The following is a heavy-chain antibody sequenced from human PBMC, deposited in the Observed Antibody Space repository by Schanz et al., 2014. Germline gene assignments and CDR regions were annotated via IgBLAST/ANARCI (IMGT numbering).Heavy chain of an antibody. D-gene: IGHD4-17*01. V-gene: IGHV3-30*03. CDR2: ILYDGSNK. Sequence: GQLVESGGGLVKPGGSLRLSCAASGFTFSSYGMHWVRQAPGKGLEWVAVILYDGSNKYYADSVKGRFTISRDNSKNTLYLQMNSLRVEDTALYYCAREYRSYGTVYYWGQGTLVTVSS. CDR1: GFTFSSYG. CDR3: AREYRSYGTVYY. J-gene: IGHJ4*02.